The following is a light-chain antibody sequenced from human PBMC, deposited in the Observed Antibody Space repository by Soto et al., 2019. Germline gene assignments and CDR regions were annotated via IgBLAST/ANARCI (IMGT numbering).Light chain of an antibody. CDR2: EGS. Sequence: QSALTQPASVSGSPGQSITISCTGTSSDVGSYNLVSWYQHHPGKAPKLMIYEGSKRPSGVSNRCSGSKSGNTASLTISGLQAEDEADYYCCSYAGSGTLVFGGGTQLTVL. V-gene: IGLV2-23*01. CDR1: SSDVGSYNL. J-gene: IGLJ2*01. CDR3: CSYAGSGTLV.